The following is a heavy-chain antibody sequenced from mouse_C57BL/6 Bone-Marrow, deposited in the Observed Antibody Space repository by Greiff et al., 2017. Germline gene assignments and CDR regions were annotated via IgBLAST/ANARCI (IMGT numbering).Heavy chain of an antibody. CDR1: GYTFTDYE. CDR2: IDPETGGT. D-gene: IGHD2-3*01. V-gene: IGHV1-15*01. CDR3: TRSGDGYPWYFEV. Sequence: QVQLKQSGAELVRPGASVTLSCTASGYTFTDYEMHWVKQTPVHGLEWIGAIDPETGGTAYNQKFKGKAILTADKSSSTAYMELRSLTSEDSAVYYCTRSGDGYPWYFEVWGTGTTVTVSS. J-gene: IGHJ1*03.